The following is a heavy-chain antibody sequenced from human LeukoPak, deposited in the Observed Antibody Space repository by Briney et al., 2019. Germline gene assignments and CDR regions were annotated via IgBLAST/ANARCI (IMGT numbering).Heavy chain of an antibody. D-gene: IGHD2-15*01. CDR3: ARDQGAGSSYAFDI. CDR1: GDSISSYY. Sequence: SETLSLTCTVSGDSISSYYWSWIRQPPGKGLGGMGYIYYSGSTNYNPSLKSRVTMSVDTSKNQFSLKLSSVTAADTAVYYCARDQGAGSSYAFDIWGQGTMVTVSS. J-gene: IGHJ3*02. CDR2: IYYSGST. V-gene: IGHV4-59*01.